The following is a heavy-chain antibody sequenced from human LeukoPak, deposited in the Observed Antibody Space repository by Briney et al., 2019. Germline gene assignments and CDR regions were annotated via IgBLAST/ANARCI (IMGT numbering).Heavy chain of an antibody. V-gene: IGHV1-2*02. CDR2: INPNSGGT. Sequence: ASVKVSCKSSGFTFTDEYIHWVRQAPGQGLEWMGWINPNSGGTNYAQTFQGRVTMTRDTSITTAYLELSRLRSDDTAVYYCARIGYNHYFDYWGQGTLVTVSS. CDR3: ARIGYNHYFDY. J-gene: IGHJ4*02. D-gene: IGHD5-24*01. CDR1: GFTFTDEY.